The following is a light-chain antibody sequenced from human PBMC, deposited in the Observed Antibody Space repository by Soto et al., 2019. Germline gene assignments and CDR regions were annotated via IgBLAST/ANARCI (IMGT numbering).Light chain of an antibody. Sequence: DIVMTQSPDSLAVSLGERATVNCKSRQSLLHSSNDRNALGWYQQKPGQPPKLLISWASVRESGVPDRFSGSGSGTDFTLTISSLQAEDVSVYYCQQHLTLPLTFGGGTKVEIK. CDR1: QSLLHSSNDRNA. CDR2: WAS. V-gene: IGKV4-1*01. J-gene: IGKJ4*01. CDR3: QQHLTLPLT.